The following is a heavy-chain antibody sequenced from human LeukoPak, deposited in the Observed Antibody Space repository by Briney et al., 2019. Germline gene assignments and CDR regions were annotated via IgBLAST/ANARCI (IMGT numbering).Heavy chain of an antibody. CDR1: GFTFSSYA. D-gene: IGHD3-9*01. CDR3: AKDGGLYYDIFKEAFDI. J-gene: IGHJ3*02. CDR2: ISGSGGST. V-gene: IGHV3-23*01. Sequence: PGGSLRLSCAASGFTFSSYAMSWVRQAPGKGLEWVSAISGSGGSTYYADSVKGRFTISRDNSKNTLYLQMNSLRAEDTAVYYCAKDGGLYYDIFKEAFDISGQGTMVTVSS.